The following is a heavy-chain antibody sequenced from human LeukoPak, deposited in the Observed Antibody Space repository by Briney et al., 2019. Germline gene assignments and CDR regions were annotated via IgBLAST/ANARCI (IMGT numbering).Heavy chain of an antibody. CDR2: ISAYNGNT. CDR3: ARDRDSYYDFWSGYYFSSAFDI. Sequence: ASVKVSCKASGYTFTSYGISWVRQAPGQGLEWMGWISAYNGNTNYAQKLQGRVTMTTDTSTSTAYMELRSLRSDDTAVYYCARDRDSYYDFWSGYYFSSAFDIWGQGTMVTVPS. D-gene: IGHD3-3*01. J-gene: IGHJ3*02. V-gene: IGHV1-18*01. CDR1: GYTFTSYG.